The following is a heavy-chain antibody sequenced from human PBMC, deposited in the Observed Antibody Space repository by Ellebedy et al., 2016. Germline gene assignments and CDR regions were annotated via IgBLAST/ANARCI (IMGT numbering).Heavy chain of an antibody. CDR2: ISYDGSNK. CDR1: GFTFSSYG. V-gene: IGHV3-30*18. D-gene: IGHD3-22*01. J-gene: IGHJ4*02. CDR3: AKLYYYDSSGSAPPLYYFDY. Sequence: GESLKISXAASGFTFSSYGMHWVRQAPGKGLEWVAVISYDGSNKYYADSVKGRFTISRDNSKNTLYLQMNSLRAEDTAVYYCAKLYYYDSSGSAPPLYYFDYWGQGTLVTVSS.